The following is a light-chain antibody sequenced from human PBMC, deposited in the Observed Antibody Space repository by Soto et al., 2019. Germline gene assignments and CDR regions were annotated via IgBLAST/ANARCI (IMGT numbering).Light chain of an antibody. J-gene: IGKJ4*01. CDR1: QTISDW. Sequence: DIQMTQSPSTLSASVGDRVTITCRASQTISDWLAWYQQTPGKAPTLLIYRASTLESGVPSRFSGSGSGTQFTLTISSLQPDDFATYYCQQYNIYPLTFGGGTKLEVK. CDR2: RAS. CDR3: QQYNIYPLT. V-gene: IGKV1-5*03.